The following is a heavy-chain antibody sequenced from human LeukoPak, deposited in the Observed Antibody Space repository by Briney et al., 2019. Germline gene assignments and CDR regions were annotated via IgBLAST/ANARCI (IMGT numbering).Heavy chain of an antibody. Sequence: GGSLRVSCTDSGFTLGAYLMCWFCPALGRGLEWMGFISGGTKEYAAFVKVRLTMSRDDSTSISYLQMNSLTTEDTAVFYCSRGSGWFSVYWGQGTLVTVSS. CDR3: SRGSGWFSVY. CDR2: ISGGTK. D-gene: IGHD6-19*01. J-gene: IGHJ4*02. V-gene: IGHV3-49*03. CDR1: GFTLGAYL.